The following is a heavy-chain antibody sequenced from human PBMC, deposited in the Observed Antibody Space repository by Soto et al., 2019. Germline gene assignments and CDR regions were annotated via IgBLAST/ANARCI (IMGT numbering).Heavy chain of an antibody. CDR2: ISYDGSNK. D-gene: IGHD6-19*01. V-gene: IGHV3-30*18. CDR1: GFTFISYG. Sequence: PGGSLRLSCAASGFTFISYGMHWVRQAPGKGLEWVAVISYDGSNKYHADSVKGRFTISRDNYKNTLYLQMNSLRVEDTAVYYCAKDFSSGWYGAPFDPWGQGTLVTVSS. J-gene: IGHJ5*02. CDR3: AKDFSSGWYGAPFDP.